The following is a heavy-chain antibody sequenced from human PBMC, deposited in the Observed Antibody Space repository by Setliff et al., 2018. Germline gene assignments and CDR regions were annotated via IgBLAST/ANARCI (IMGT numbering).Heavy chain of an antibody. CDR2: IYKSGTT. D-gene: IGHD6-19*01. Sequence: SETLSLTCNVSGDSMYGYYWSWIRQPPGKGLEWIGYIYKSGTTKYNPSLGSRISMSVDTSKNQFSLNLNYMTTADTAVYYCARDQFSSGWYGAPESYFDRWGQGVLVTVSS. J-gene: IGHJ4*02. CDR3: ARDQFSSGWYGAPESYFDR. V-gene: IGHV4-59*01. CDR1: GDSMYGYY.